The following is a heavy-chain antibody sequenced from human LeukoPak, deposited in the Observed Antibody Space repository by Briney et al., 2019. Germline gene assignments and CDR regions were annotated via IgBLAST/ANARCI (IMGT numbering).Heavy chain of an antibody. D-gene: IGHD6-19*01. CDR1: GYTFTGYY. CDR3: ARDFRRSAVAGTGVDY. CDR2: INPNSGGT. Sequence: ASVKVSCKASGYTFTGYYMHWVRQAPGQGLEWMGWINPNSGGTNYAQKFQGRVTMTRDTSISTAYMELSRLRSDDTAVYYCARDFRRSAVAGTGVDYWGQGTLVTVSS. V-gene: IGHV1-2*02. J-gene: IGHJ4*02.